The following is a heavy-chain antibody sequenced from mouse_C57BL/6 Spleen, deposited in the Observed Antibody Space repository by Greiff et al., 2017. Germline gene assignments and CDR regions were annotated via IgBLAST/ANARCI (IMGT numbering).Heavy chain of an antibody. CDR3: REGNLDY. CDR1: YTFTDYYM. V-gene: IGHV1-83*01. Sequence: VQLQQSGPELVKPGASVKMSCKASGYTFTDYYMHWVKQKPGKGLEWIGEIYPGSGNTYYNEKFKGKATLTADTSSSTAYMQLSSLTSEDSAVYFCAREGNLDYWGQGTTLTVSS. CDR2: YPGSGNTY. J-gene: IGHJ2*01.